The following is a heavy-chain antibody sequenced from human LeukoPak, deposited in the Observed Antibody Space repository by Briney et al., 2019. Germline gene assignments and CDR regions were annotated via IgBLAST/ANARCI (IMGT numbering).Heavy chain of an antibody. CDR1: GGSISSSSYY. V-gene: IGHV4-61*05. Sequence: SETLSLTCTVAGGSISSSSYYWSWIRQPPGKGLEWIGYIYYSGSTNYNPSLKSRVTISVDTSKNQFSLKLSSVTAADTAVYYCARLGDDYYYGMDVWGQGTTVTVSS. CDR2: IYYSGST. J-gene: IGHJ6*02. CDR3: ARLGDDYYYGMDV.